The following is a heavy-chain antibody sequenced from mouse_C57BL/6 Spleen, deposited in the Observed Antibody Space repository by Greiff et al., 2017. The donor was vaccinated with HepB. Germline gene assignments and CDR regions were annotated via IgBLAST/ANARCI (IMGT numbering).Heavy chain of an antibody. CDR1: GYTFTSYW. Sequence: QVQLQQPGAELVRPGSSVKLSCKASGYTFTSYWMHWVKQRPIQGLEWIGNIDPSDSETHYNQKFKDKATLTVDKSSSTAYMQLSSLTSDDSGVYYLARDYDGNFDGWGTRTTVTGSS. CDR3: ARDYDGNFDG. CDR2: IDPSDSET. J-gene: IGHJ1*03. D-gene: IGHD2-4*01. V-gene: IGHV1-52*01.